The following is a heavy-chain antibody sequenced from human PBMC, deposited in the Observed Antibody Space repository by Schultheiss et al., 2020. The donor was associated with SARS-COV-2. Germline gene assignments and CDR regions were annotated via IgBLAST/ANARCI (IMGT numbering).Heavy chain of an antibody. Sequence: GGSLRLSCAASGFTFSSYAMSWVRQAPGKGLEWVSAISGSGGSTYYADSVKGRFTISRDNAKNSLYLQMNSLRAEDTAVYYCARGGSSRPSYYYYMDVWGKGTTVTVSS. J-gene: IGHJ6*03. V-gene: IGHV3-23*01. CDR3: ARGGSSRPSYYYYMDV. CDR2: ISGSGGST. D-gene: IGHD2-15*01. CDR1: GFTFSSYA.